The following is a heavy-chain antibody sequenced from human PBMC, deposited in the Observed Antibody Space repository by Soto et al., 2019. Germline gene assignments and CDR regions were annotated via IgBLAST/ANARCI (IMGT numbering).Heavy chain of an antibody. CDR1: GFTFSIFG. CDR3: ARDELGYCTGTTCPIRLDV. J-gene: IGHJ6*02. D-gene: IGHD2-8*02. CDR2: IWYDGSDE. Sequence: GGSLRLSCGASGFTFSIFGMHWVRHAPGKGLEWVAVIWYDGSDEYYADSVKGRFTISRDNSKNTLYLHVNSLRVEDTAVYHCARDELGYCTGTTCPIRLDVWGQGTTVTVSS. V-gene: IGHV3-33*01.